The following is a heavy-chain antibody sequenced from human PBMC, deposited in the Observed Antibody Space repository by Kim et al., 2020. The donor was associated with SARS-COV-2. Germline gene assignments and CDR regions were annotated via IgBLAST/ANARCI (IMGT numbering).Heavy chain of an antibody. Sequence: SGPTLVNPTQTLTLTCTFSGFSLSTSGMCVSWIRQPPGKALEWLALIDWDDDKYYSTSLKTRLTISKHTSKNQVVLTMTNMDPVDTATYYCARTRVEMATIVVYYYGMDVWGQGTTVTVSS. V-gene: IGHV2-70*01. CDR3: ARTRVEMATIVVYYYGMDV. D-gene: IGHD5-12*01. CDR1: GFSLSTSGMC. J-gene: IGHJ6*02. CDR2: IDWDDDK.